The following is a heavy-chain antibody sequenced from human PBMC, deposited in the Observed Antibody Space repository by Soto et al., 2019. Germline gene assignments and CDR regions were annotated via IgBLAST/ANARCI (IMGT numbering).Heavy chain of an antibody. V-gene: IGHV3-73*02. CDR2: IRSKANSYAT. CDR1: GFTFSGSA. D-gene: IGHD3-22*01. CDR3: TRLYYYDSSGYHDY. Sequence: EVQLVESGGGLVQPGGSLKLSCAASGFTFSGSAMHWVRQASGKGLEWVGRIRSKANSYATAYAASVKGRFTISRDDSKNTAYLQMNSLKTEDTAVYYCTRLYYYDSSGYHDYWGQGTLVTVSS. J-gene: IGHJ4*02.